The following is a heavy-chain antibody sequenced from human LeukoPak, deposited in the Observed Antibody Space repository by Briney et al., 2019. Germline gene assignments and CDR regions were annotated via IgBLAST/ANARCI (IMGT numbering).Heavy chain of an antibody. CDR2: IYYSGST. Sequence: PSETLSLTCTVSGYSISSDYYWGWIRQPPGKGLEWIGSIYYSGSTYYNPSLKSRVTISVDTSKNQFSLKLSSVTAADTAVYYCARDYQGGYGDKTVDYWGQGTLVTVSS. J-gene: IGHJ4*02. CDR1: GYSISSDYY. D-gene: IGHD5-18*01. V-gene: IGHV4-38-2*02. CDR3: ARDYQGGYGDKTVDY.